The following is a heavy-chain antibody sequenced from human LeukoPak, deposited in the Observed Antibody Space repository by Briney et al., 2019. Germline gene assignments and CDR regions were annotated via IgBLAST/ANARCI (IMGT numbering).Heavy chain of an antibody. J-gene: IGHJ4*02. CDR1: GFTVSSNY. D-gene: IGHD4-17*01. Sequence: GGSLRLSCAASGFTVSSNYINWVRQAPGKGLEWVSLIYGSTSADYADSVKGRFAISRDTSMNTVYLQMNSLRAEDTAVYYCARLNFGDDYWGQGTLVTVSS. V-gene: IGHV3-66*01. CDR3: ARLNFGDDY. CDR2: IYGSTSA.